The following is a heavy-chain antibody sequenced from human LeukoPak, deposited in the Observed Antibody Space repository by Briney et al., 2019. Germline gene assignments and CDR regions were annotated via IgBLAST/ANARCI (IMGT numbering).Heavy chain of an antibody. D-gene: IGHD1-26*01. V-gene: IGHV4-39*07. CDR3: ARYSGSYHLYYFDY. Sequence: SETLSLTCTVSGGSISSSSYYWGWIRQPPGKGLEWIGSIYYSGSTYYNPSLKSRVTISVDTSKNQFSLKLSSVTAADTAVYYCARYSGSYHLYYFDYWGRGTLVTVSS. J-gene: IGHJ4*01. CDR2: IYYSGST. CDR1: GGSISSSSYY.